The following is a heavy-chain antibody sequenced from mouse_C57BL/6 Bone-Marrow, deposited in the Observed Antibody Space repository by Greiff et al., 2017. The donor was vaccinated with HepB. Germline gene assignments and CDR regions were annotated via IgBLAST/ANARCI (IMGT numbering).Heavy chain of an antibody. V-gene: IGHV1-74*01. J-gene: IGHJ2*01. Sequence: QVKLQQSGAELVKPGASVKVSCKASGYTFTSYWMHWVKQRPGQGLEWIGRIHPSDSDTNYNQKFKGKATLTVDKSSSTAYMQLSSLTSEDSAVYYCAIGGTTVVHFDYWGQGTTLTVSS. CDR3: AIGGTTVVHFDY. CDR2: IHPSDSDT. D-gene: IGHD1-1*01. CDR1: GYTFTSYW.